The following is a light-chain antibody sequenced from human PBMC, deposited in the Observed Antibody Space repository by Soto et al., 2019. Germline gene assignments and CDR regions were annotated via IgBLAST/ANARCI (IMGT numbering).Light chain of an antibody. Sequence: EIVLTQSPATLSLSPGERATLSCRASQNVRSYLAWDQQKPGQAPRLLIHDASSKATGIPDRFSGSGSGTDFPLPISSLEPEDSAVCYCQQRTNWPTSTFGQGTRLEIK. CDR3: QQRTNWPTST. CDR2: DAS. CDR1: QNVRSY. J-gene: IGKJ5*01. V-gene: IGKV3-11*01.